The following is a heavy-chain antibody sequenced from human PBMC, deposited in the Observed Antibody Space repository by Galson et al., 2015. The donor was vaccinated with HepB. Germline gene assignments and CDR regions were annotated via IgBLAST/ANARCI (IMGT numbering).Heavy chain of an antibody. J-gene: IGHJ6*03. V-gene: IGHV3-7*01. CDR3: ASAGTVYYYYYMDV. CDR1: GFTFSSYW. Sequence: SLRLSCAASGFTFSSYWMSWVRQAPGKGLEWVANIKQDGSEKYYVDSVKGRFTISRDNAKNSLYLRMNSLRAEDTAVYYCASAGTVYYYYYMDVWGKGTTVTVSS. D-gene: IGHD4-17*01. CDR2: IKQDGSEK.